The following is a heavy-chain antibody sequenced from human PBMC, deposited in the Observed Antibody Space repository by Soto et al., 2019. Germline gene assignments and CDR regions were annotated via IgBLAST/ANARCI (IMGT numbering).Heavy chain of an antibody. D-gene: IGHD2-15*01. CDR2: ISFTGSIT. J-gene: IGHJ5*02. V-gene: IGHV3-11*01. Sequence: QVQLVESGGALVKPGGSLRLSCAASGFPFGDYYMSWIRQAPGKGLEWVSYISFTGSITYYADSVRGRFTISRDNARSSLYLHVNSQRGEDTAVYYCPRYLQKAATHTDRVDPWGQGALVTASS. CDR3: PRYLQKAATHTDRVDP. CDR1: GFPFGDYY.